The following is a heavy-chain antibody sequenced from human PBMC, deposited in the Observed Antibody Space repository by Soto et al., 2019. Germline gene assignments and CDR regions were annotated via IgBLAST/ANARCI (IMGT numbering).Heavy chain of an antibody. D-gene: IGHD6-19*01. J-gene: IGHJ4*02. CDR3: ARHGGWRGSSGWYSIFDY. CDR1: GGSISSSSYY. CDR2: IYYSGST. V-gene: IGHV4-39*01. Sequence: SETLSLTCTVSGGSISSSSYYWGWIRQPPGKGLEWIGSIYYSGSTNYNPSLNSRVAISVDTSKSQFSLKLSSVTAADTAEYYCARHGGWRGSSGWYSIFDYWGQGILVTVSS.